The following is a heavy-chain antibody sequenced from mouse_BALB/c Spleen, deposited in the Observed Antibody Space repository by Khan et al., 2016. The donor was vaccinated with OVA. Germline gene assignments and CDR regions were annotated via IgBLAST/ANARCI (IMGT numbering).Heavy chain of an antibody. CDR3: TRDRIDY. CDR2: INPTSGYT. J-gene: IGHJ2*01. CDR1: GYTFTTYW. Sequence: QVQLQQSGAELAKPGASVKMSCKASGYTFTTYWMHWVKQRPGQGLEWIGYINPTSGYTDYNQKFKDRATLYADKSSSTAYMQLSSRSSEDSAVYYCTRDRIDYWGQGTTLTVSA. V-gene: IGHV1-7*01.